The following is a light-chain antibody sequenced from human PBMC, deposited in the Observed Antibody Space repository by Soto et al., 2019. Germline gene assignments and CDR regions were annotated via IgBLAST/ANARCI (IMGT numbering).Light chain of an antibody. CDR1: LRISKY. CDR2: GAS. Sequence: DIEVIQSPSSLSASVGDRVTITCRASLRISKYLNWYQQLPGKAPKLLIYGASSLQSGVPSRFSGSGSGTDLTLTISGLQPEDSATYYCQQSHSTPLTFGGGTKLEI. J-gene: IGKJ4*01. CDR3: QQSHSTPLT. V-gene: IGKV1-39*01.